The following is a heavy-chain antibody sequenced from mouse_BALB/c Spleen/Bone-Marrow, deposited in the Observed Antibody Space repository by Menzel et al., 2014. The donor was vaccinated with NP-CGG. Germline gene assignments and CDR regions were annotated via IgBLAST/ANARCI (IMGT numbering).Heavy chain of an antibody. D-gene: IGHD2-14*01. Sequence: VKLQESGAELVKPGASVKLSCKASGYTFTSYWMHWVKQRPGQGLEWIGEINPSDGRTNYNEKFKNKATLTVDKSSSTAYMQLSSLTSEDSAVYYCAGDYGYNAGFAWFVYWGQGTLVTVSA. CDR3: AGDYGYNAGFAWFVY. CDR1: GYTFTSYW. J-gene: IGHJ3*01. CDR2: INPSDGRT. V-gene: IGHV1S81*02.